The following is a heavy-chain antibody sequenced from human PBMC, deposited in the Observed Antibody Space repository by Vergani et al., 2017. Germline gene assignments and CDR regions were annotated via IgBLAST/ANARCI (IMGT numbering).Heavy chain of an antibody. D-gene: IGHD6-19*01. CDR3: AKGGSGWYGSQIDY. CDR1: GFTFSSCA. J-gene: IGHJ4*02. Sequence: EVRLLESGGKLVQPGGSLRLSCAASGFTFSSCAMSWVRQAPGKGLEWVSAITGSGSNTYYADSVKGRFTISRDNSKNTLYLQMNSLRAEDTAVYYCAKGGSGWYGSQIDYWGQGTLVTVSS. V-gene: IGHV3-23*01. CDR2: ITGSGSNT.